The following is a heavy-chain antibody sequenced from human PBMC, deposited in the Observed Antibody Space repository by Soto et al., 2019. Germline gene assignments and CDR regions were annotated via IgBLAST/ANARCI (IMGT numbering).Heavy chain of an antibody. CDR2: IYWDDDK. Sequence: QITLKESGPPLVQPTQTLTLTCNFSGFSLSTKGVGVGWLRQPPGKALEGLGIIYWDDDKRYRPTRNNRLTITKDTSKNQVVLTMTNVDTVDTGTYFCAHLYAESGYDWRYDPWGQGTRVTVSS. D-gene: IGHD5-12*01. J-gene: IGHJ5*02. CDR1: GFSLSTKGVG. V-gene: IGHV2-5*02. CDR3: AHLYAESGYDWRYDP.